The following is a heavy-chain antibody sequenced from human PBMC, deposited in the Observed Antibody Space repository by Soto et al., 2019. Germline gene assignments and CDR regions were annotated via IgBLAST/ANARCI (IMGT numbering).Heavy chain of an antibody. Sequence: ASVKVSCKASGYTFTGYYMHWVRQAPGQGLEWMGWINPNSGGTNYAQKFQGWVTMTRDTSNSTAYMELSRLRSDDTAVYYCARESFSSSSENYYYYYMDVWGKGTTVTVSS. CDR2: INPNSGGT. D-gene: IGHD6-6*01. V-gene: IGHV1-2*04. J-gene: IGHJ6*03. CDR3: ARESFSSSSENYYYYYMDV. CDR1: GYTFTGYY.